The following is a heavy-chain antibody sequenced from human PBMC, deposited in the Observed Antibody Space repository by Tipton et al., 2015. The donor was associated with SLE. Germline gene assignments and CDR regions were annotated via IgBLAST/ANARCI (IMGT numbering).Heavy chain of an antibody. J-gene: IGHJ6*03. CDR2: IYYSGST. CDR3: ASARDYYYMDV. CDR1: GGSISSYY. Sequence: TLSLTCTVSGGSISSYYWSWFRQPPGKGLEWIGYIYYSGSTNYNPSLKSRVTISVDTSKNQFSLKLSSVTAADTAVYYCASARDYYYMDVWGKGTTVTVSS. V-gene: IGHV4-59*01.